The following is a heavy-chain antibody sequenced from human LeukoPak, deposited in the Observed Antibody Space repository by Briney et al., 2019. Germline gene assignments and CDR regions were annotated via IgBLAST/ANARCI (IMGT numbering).Heavy chain of an antibody. V-gene: IGHV3-21*01. CDR2: ISSSSSYI. D-gene: IGHD3-16*01. CDR3: ARAGLGLSFDY. CDR1: GFTFSSYR. Sequence: GGSLRLSCAASGFTFSSYRMNGVRQAPGKGLEGVSSISSSSSYIYYADSVKGRFTISRDNAKNSLYLQMNSLRAEDTAVYYCARAGLGLSFDYWGQGTLVTVSS. J-gene: IGHJ4*02.